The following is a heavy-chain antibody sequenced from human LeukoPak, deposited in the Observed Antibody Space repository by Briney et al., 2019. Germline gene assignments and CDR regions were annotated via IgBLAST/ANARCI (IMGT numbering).Heavy chain of an antibody. CDR1: GDSVSSNSAA. V-gene: IGHV6-1*01. Sequence: SQTLSLTCAISGDSVSSNSAAWNWIRQSPSRGLEWLGRTYYRSKWYNDYAVSVKSRITINPDTSKNQFSLQLNSVTPEDTAVYYCARASNSSYCSSTSCFPSFDYWGLGTLVTVSS. J-gene: IGHJ4*02. CDR2: TYYRSKWYN. CDR3: ARASNSSYCSSTSCFPSFDY. D-gene: IGHD2-2*01.